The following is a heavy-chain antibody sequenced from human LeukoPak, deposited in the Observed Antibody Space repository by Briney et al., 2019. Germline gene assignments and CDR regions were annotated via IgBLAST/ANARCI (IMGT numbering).Heavy chain of an antibody. CDR1: GGSISSGPYF. D-gene: IGHD2-21*02. Sequence: SQTLSLTCSVSGGSISSGPYFWRWIRQSPGQGLEWIGYIWPSGSTYYNPSLKSRVTISVDTSKNQFSLKLSSVTAADTAVYYCASSVAYCGGDCYGGAEYFQHWGQGTLVTVSS. J-gene: IGHJ1*01. CDR3: ASSVAYCGGDCYGGAEYFQH. V-gene: IGHV4-30-2*06. CDR2: IWPSGST.